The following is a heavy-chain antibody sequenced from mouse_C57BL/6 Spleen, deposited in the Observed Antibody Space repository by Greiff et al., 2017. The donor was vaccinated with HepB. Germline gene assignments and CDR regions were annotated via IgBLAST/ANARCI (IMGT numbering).Heavy chain of an antibody. Sequence: EVKLVESGGGLVKPGGSLKLSCAASGFTFSDYGMHWVRQAPEKGLEWVAYISSGSSTIYYADTVKGRFTISRDNAKNTLFLQMTSLRSEDTAMYYCARPDSNYLYYYAMDYWGQGTSVTVSS. J-gene: IGHJ4*01. V-gene: IGHV5-17*01. CDR2: ISSGSSTI. CDR3: ARPDSNYLYYYAMDY. CDR1: GFTFSDYG. D-gene: IGHD2-5*01.